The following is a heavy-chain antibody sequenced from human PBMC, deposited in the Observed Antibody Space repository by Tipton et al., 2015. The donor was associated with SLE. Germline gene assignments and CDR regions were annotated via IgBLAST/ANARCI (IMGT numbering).Heavy chain of an antibody. Sequence: RSLRLSCVASGFTFSNYWMHWVRQVPGEGPVWVSGISWHSGNIGYADSVKGRFTISRDNAKNSLYLQMDSLRTDDTALYYCAKDRYSGSFYYFDDWGQGTLVTVSS. CDR3: AKDRYSGSFYYFDD. J-gene: IGHJ4*02. CDR2: ISWHSGNI. D-gene: IGHD1-26*01. CDR1: GFTFSNYW. V-gene: IGHV3-9*01.